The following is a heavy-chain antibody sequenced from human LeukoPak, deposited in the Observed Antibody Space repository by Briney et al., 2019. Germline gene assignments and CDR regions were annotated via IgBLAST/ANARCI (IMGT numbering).Heavy chain of an antibody. J-gene: IGHJ4*02. CDR1: GSTFSTTW. V-gene: IGHV3-74*03. CDR2: ITSDGTTT. D-gene: IGHD6-6*01. CDR3: AKDDDEYSISDY. Sequence: EGSLRLSCASSGSTFSTTWMHWVRQAPGKGLLWVSLITSDGTTTTYADSVKGRFTISRDNAANMLYLQMNSLRAEDTAVYYCAKDDDEYSISDYWGQGTLVTVSS.